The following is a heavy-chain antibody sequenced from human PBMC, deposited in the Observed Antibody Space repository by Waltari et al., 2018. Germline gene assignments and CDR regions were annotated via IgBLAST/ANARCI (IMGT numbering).Heavy chain of an antibody. Sequence: QLQLQESGPGLVKPSEPLSLTRRVSGGSITTNPNWGWIRQPPGKGLEWMGNMQYRGSTFYNPALESRVTISLDTWKNQFSLRLTSVGAADTAVYFCGRIAFGDEGGYFQHWGQGTLVTVSS. CDR1: GGSITTNPN. CDR2: MQYRGST. V-gene: IGHV4-39*01. J-gene: IGHJ1*01. CDR3: GRIAFGDEGGYFQH. D-gene: IGHD4-17*01.